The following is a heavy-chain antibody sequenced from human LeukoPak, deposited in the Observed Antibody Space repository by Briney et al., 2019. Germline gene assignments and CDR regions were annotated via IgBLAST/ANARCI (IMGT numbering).Heavy chain of an antibody. CDR2: IYTSGST. V-gene: IGHV4-61*02. J-gene: IGHJ6*03. Sequence: SETLSLTCTVSGGSISSGSYYWSWIRQPAGKGLEWIGRIYTSGSTNYNPSLKSRVTMSVDTSKNQFSLKLSSVTAADTAVYYCARAAAGAYYYYYMDVWGKGTTVTVSS. D-gene: IGHD6-25*01. CDR1: GGSISSGSYY. CDR3: ARAAAGAYYYYYMDV.